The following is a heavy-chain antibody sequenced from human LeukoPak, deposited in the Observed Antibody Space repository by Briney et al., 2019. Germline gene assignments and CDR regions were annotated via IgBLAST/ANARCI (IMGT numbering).Heavy chain of an antibody. D-gene: IGHD6-25*01. CDR1: GGSISSYY. CDR3: ARHGTADYYGMDV. Sequence: SETLSLTCTVSGGSISSYYWSWIGQPPGKGLEWIGYIYYSGSTNYNPSLKSRVTISVDTSKNQFSLKLSSVTAADTAVYYCARHGTADYYGMDVWGQGTTVTVSS. CDR2: IYYSGST. J-gene: IGHJ6*02. V-gene: IGHV4-59*08.